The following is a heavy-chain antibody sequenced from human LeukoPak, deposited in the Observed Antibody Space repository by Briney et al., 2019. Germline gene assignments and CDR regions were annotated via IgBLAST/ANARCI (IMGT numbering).Heavy chain of an antibody. CDR3: AGIRITMVRGVMYNWFDP. V-gene: IGHV3-30*04. CDR1: GFSFSDYT. D-gene: IGHD3-10*01. Sequence: GGSLRLSCAASGFSFSDYTMHWVRQAPGKGLEWVAFISNDGNNKYSADAVKGRFTISRDNAKNTLYLQMNSLRAEDTAVYYCAGIRITMVRGVMYNWFDPWGQGTLVTVSS. J-gene: IGHJ5*02. CDR2: ISNDGNNK.